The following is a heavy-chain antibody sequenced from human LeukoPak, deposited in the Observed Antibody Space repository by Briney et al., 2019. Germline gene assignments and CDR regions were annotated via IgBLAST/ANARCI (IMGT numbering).Heavy chain of an antibody. Sequence: PGGSLRLSCAASGFTFSSYAMHWVRQAPGKGLEWVSYISSSGGTIYYADSVKGRFTISRDNAKNSLYLQMNSLRVEDTAIYYCARDSSMLRGPLVIYYFDFWGQGTLVTVSS. CDR3: ARDSSMLRGPLVIYYFDF. J-gene: IGHJ4*02. CDR1: GFTFSSYA. D-gene: IGHD3-10*01. V-gene: IGHV3-48*03. CDR2: ISSSGGTI.